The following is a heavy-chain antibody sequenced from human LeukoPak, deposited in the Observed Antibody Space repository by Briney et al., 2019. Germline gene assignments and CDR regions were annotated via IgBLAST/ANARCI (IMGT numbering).Heavy chain of an antibody. V-gene: IGHV1-69*02. D-gene: IGHD3-3*01. J-gene: IGHJ4*02. Sequence: GASVKVSCKASGYTFTGYYMHWVRQAPGQGLEWMGRIIPILGIANYAQKFQGRVTITADKSTSTAYMELSSLRSEDTAVYYCARFVDFWSGSYFDYWGQGTLVTVSS. CDR1: GYTFTGYY. CDR2: IIPILGIA. CDR3: ARFVDFWSGSYFDY.